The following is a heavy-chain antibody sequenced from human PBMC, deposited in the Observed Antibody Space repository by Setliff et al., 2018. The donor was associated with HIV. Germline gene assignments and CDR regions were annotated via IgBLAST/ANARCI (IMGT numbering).Heavy chain of an antibody. D-gene: IGHD1-26*01. Sequence: SVKVSCKASGGTFRTFGISWVRQAPGQGLEWMGGSIPIFGTAKYAQKFQGRVTITADESTSIAYMELNSLRSDDTAVYYCARGVRTTGFTGYYFDYWGQGTLVTVSS. V-gene: IGHV1-69*13. CDR3: ARGVRTTGFTGYYFDY. J-gene: IGHJ4*02. CDR1: GGTFRTFG. CDR2: SIPIFGTA.